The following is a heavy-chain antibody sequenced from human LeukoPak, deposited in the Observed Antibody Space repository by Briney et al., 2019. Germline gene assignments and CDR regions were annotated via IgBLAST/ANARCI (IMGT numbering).Heavy chain of an antibody. V-gene: IGHV4-30-4*02. D-gene: IGHD4-23*01. Sequence: SETLSLTCAVSGGSSRSGDYFWSWIRQPPGEGLQWIGHIHNTGNTYSNPSLKSRVSISVNTSKNQLSLNLSSVTAADTAVYYCARENNDYGGKKAFDYWGQGTLVTVSS. CDR2: IHNTGNT. CDR3: ARENNDYGGKKAFDY. J-gene: IGHJ4*02. CDR1: GGSSRSGDYF.